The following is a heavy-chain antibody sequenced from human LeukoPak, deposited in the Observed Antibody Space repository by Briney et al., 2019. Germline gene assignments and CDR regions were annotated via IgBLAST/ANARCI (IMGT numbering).Heavy chain of an antibody. D-gene: IGHD6-13*01. J-gene: IGHJ4*02. CDR2: ISSSGSTI. CDR3: ARELDSSSWDY. Sequence: GGSLRLSCAASGFTFSDYYMSWIRQAPGKGLEWVSYISSSGSTIYYADSVKGRFTISRDNAKNSLYLQMNSLGAEDTAVYYCARELDSSSWDYWGQGTLVTVSS. V-gene: IGHV3-11*04. CDR1: GFTFSDYY.